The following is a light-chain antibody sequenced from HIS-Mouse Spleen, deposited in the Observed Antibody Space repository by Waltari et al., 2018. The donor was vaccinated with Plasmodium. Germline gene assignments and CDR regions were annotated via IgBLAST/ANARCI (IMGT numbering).Light chain of an antibody. Sequence: SSELTQDAAVSVALGQTVRITCEGGSLRSDYASWYQQKPGQVPVLVIYGKNNRPSGIPDRFAGSSSGNTASLTITGAQAEDEADYYCNSRDSSGNHQVFGGGTKLTVL. CDR2: GKN. CDR1: SLRSDY. V-gene: IGLV3-19*01. CDR3: NSRDSSGNHQV. J-gene: IGLJ3*02.